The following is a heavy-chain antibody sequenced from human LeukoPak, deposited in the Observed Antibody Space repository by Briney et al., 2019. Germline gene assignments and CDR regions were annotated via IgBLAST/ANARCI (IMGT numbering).Heavy chain of an antibody. CDR2: INHSGST. J-gene: IGHJ4*02. V-gene: IGHV4-34*01. CDR1: GGSFSGYY. D-gene: IGHD3-9*01. Sequence: SETLSLTCAVYGGSFSGYYWSWIRQPPGKGLEWIGEINHSGSTNYNPSLKSRVTISVDTSKNQFSLKLSSVTAADTAVYYCASETGYLDYWGQGTLVTVSS. CDR3: ASETGYLDY.